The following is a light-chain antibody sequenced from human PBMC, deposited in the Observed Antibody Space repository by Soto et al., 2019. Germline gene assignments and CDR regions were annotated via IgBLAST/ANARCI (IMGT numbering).Light chain of an antibody. Sequence: DIQMTQSPSSLYASVGDRVTITCRAGQDINIYLAWYQQKPGKVPKLLISAASTLQSGVPSRFSGSGSGTDFTLTISSLQPADVATYYCQKYDGAPLTFGGGTKVEIK. CDR1: QDINIY. CDR3: QKYDGAPLT. V-gene: IGKV1-27*01. J-gene: IGKJ4*01. CDR2: AAS.